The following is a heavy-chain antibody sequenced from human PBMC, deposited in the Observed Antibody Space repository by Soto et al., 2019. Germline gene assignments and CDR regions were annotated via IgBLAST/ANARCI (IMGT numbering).Heavy chain of an antibody. CDR3: AKDMLGNTAMIDY. J-gene: IGHJ4*02. CDR2: INGNSGSK. CDR1: EFTFDDSA. D-gene: IGHD5-18*01. V-gene: IGHV3-9*01. Sequence: EVQLVESGGGLVPPGRSLRLSCVASEFTFDDSAMHWVRQAPGKGLEWVSGINGNSGSKGYADSVKGRFTISRDNAKKSLYLQMNSLRPEDTAFYYCAKDMLGNTAMIDYWGQGTLVTVAS.